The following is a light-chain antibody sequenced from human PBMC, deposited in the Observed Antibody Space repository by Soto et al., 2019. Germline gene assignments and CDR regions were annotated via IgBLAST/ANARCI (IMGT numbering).Light chain of an antibody. CDR3: QHYNNWPAWT. V-gene: IGKV3D-15*01. CDR1: QSVSGN. J-gene: IGKJ1*01. CDR2: GAS. Sequence: EIVLTQSPGTLSLSPGERATLSCWASQSVSGNFLAWYQVKPGQAPRLVIYGASTRATGIPARFSGSGSETEFTLTITSLQSEDFAVYYCQHYNNWPAWTFGQGTKVDI.